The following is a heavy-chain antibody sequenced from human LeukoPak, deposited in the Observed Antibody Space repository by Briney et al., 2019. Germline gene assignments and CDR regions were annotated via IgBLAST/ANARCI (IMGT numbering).Heavy chain of an antibody. CDR3: ARETSRIIYY. Sequence: SETLSLTCTDSGYSISSGYYWGWIRQPPGKGLEWIANVYHNGNTFYNPSLKSRVTISVDTSNNQFSLTLTSVTAADTAVYFCARETSRIIYYWGQGMLVTVSS. CDR2: VYHNGNT. J-gene: IGHJ4*02. V-gene: IGHV4-38-2*02. CDR1: GYSISSGYY.